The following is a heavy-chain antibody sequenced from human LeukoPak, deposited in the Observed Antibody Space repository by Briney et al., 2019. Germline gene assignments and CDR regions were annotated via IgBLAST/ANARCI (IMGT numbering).Heavy chain of an antibody. CDR1: GFTFSSYA. V-gene: IGHV3-23*01. Sequence: PGGSLRLSCAASGFTFSSYAMSWVRQAPGKGLEWVSAISGSGGSTYYADSVKGRFTISRDNSKNTLYLQMNSLRAEDTAVYYCAKDLYYSDSSGYGDAFDIWGQGTMVTVSS. D-gene: IGHD3-22*01. CDR2: ISGSGGST. J-gene: IGHJ3*02. CDR3: AKDLYYSDSSGYGDAFDI.